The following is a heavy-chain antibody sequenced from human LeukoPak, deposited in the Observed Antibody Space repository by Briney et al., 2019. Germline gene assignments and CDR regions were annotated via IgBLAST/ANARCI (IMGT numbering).Heavy chain of an antibody. J-gene: IGHJ4*02. V-gene: IGHV3-30-3*01. D-gene: IGHD6-13*01. CDR2: ISYDGSDK. Sequence: GGSLRLSCAASGFTFSSYAMLWVRQAPGTGLEWVTIISYDGSDKYYADSVKGRFTISRDNSRNTLYLQMNSLRAEDTAVYYCAREGSSGEGGYWGQGTLVTVSS. CDR3: AREGSSGEGGY. CDR1: GFTFSSYA.